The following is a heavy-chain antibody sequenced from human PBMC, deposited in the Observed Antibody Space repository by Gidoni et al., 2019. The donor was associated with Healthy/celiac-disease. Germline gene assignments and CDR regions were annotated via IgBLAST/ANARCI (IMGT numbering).Heavy chain of an antibody. V-gene: IGHV4-39*07. D-gene: IGHD3-3*01. Sequence: QLQLQESGPGLVKPSETLSLTCTVSGGSISSSSYYWGWIRQPPGKGLEWIGSIYYSGSTYYNPSLKSRVTISVDTSKNQFSLKLSSVTAADTAVYYCARDGADFWSGYYPLDYWGQGTLVTVSS. CDR3: ARDGADFWSGYYPLDY. J-gene: IGHJ4*02. CDR1: GGSISSSSYY. CDR2: IYYSGST.